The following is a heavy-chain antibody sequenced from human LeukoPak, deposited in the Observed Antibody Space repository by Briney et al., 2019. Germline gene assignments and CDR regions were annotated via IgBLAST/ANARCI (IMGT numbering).Heavy chain of an antibody. Sequence: PSQTLPLTCTVSGGSISSGGDYWSWIRQHPGKGLEWIGYIYYSGTTYYNPSLKSRVTISVDTSKNQFSLKLSSVTAADTAVYYCARASATGYCSGGSCYDYYYYGMDVWGQGTTVTVSS. CDR2: IYYSGTT. CDR1: GGSISSGGDY. J-gene: IGHJ6*02. D-gene: IGHD2-15*01. V-gene: IGHV4-31*03. CDR3: ARASATGYCSGGSCYDYYYYGMDV.